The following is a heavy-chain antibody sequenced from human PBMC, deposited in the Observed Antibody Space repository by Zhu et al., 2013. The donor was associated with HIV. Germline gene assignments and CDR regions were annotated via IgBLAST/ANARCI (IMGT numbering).Heavy chain of an antibody. V-gene: IGHV1-8*01. CDR3: ARDPRGVVVVAAPYFDY. Sequence: QVQLVQSGAEVKKPGASVKVSCKSSGYTFGSYEINWLRQATGQGPEWIGWMNPNSGNRDYAQKFQGRVTITMTSSISTVYMELSSLRSEDTAVYYCARDPRGVVVVAAPYFDYWGQGTLVTVSS. J-gene: IGHJ4*02. D-gene: IGHD2-15*01. CDR2: MNPNSGNR. CDR1: GYTFGSYE.